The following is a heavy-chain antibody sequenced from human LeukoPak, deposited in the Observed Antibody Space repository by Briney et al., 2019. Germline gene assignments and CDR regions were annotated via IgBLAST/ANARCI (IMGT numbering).Heavy chain of an antibody. CDR2: ISYDGSNK. D-gene: IGHD1-7*01. J-gene: IGHJ4*02. Sequence: GRSLRLSCAASGFTFSSYAMHWVRQAPGKGLEWVAVISYDGSNKYYADSVKGRFTISRDNSKNTLYLQMNCLRAEDTAVYYCAREETTHCHFDYWGQGTLVTVSS. V-gene: IGHV3-30-3*01. CDR1: GFTFSSYA. CDR3: AREETTHCHFDY.